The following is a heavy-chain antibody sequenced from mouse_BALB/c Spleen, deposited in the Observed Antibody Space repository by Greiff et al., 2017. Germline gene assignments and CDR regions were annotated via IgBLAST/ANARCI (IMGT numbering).Heavy chain of an antibody. D-gene: IGHD2-2*01. Sequence: QVQLQQSGAELVRPGVSVKISCKGSGYTFTDYAMHWVKQSHAKSLEWIGVISTYYGDASYNQKFKGKATMTVDKSSSTAYMELARLTSEDSAIYYCARNDGYANYAMDYWGQGTSVTVSS. CDR2: ISTYYGDA. CDR3: ARNDGYANYAMDY. V-gene: IGHV1S137*01. CDR1: GYTFTDYA. J-gene: IGHJ4*01.